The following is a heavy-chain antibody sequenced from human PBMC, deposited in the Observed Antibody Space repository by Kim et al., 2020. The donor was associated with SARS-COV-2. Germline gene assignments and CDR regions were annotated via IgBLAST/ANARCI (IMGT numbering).Heavy chain of an antibody. V-gene: IGHV4-39*01. Sequence: SETLSLTCTVSGGPISSNNYYWAWIRQPPGKGLEWIGSISYSGSTYFNPSLKSRVTMSVDTSKNQFSLKLTSMTASDRAVYYCARLGSSSWFFDYWGQGTLVTVSS. CDR1: GGPISSNNYY. D-gene: IGHD6-13*01. CDR3: ARLGSSSWFFDY. J-gene: IGHJ4*02. CDR2: ISYSGST.